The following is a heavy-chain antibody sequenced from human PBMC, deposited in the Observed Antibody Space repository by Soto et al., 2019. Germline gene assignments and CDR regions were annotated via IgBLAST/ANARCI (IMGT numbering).Heavy chain of an antibody. D-gene: IGHD5-12*01. Sequence: QVQLVQSGAEGKKPGSSVKVSCQASGGTSRSLSITWVRQAPGQGLEWMVGITPLFGIPNYPQKFKSRLTITADKSTGTAYLELSSLRSEDTAVDYCARDTQSAGGSFDTGGRGTLVTVSS. J-gene: IGHJ5*02. CDR1: GGTSRSLS. CDR2: ITPLFGIP. V-gene: IGHV1-69*17. CDR3: ARDTQSAGGSFDT.